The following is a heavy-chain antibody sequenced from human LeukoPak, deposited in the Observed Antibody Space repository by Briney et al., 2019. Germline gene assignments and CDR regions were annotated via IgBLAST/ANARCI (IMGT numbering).Heavy chain of an antibody. CDR3: AKDHSYGFYYFDY. J-gene: IGHJ4*02. CDR2: ISYDGTYK. V-gene: IGHV3-30*18. Sequence: GGSLRLSCTASGFTFSGYGMHWVRQAPGKGLEWVAYISYDGTYKYYGDSMKGRFTISRDNSKNTLDLQMNSLRAEDTAVYYCAKDHSYGFYYFDYWGQGTLVTVSS. CDR1: GFTFSGYG. D-gene: IGHD5-18*01.